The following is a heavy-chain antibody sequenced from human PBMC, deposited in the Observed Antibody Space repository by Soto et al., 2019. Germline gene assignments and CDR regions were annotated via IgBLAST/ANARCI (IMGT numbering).Heavy chain of an antibody. V-gene: IGHV4-61*01. CDR3: MRSHGAY. CDR2: LSYSGTA. CDR1: GGSVSSGPYH. J-gene: IGHJ4*02. Sequence: QVQLQESGPGLVKTSETLSLTCTVSGGSVSSGPYHWNWVRQPPGKGLEWIGHLSYSGTANYSPSLRGRVTMVTDTSKNQFSLRLTSVTAADTAVYYCMRSHGAYWGQGTLVTVSP.